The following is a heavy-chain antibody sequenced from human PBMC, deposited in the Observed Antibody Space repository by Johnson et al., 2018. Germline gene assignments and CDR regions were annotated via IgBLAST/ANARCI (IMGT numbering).Heavy chain of an antibody. CDR1: GFTFSGFG. D-gene: IGHD2-8*01. Sequence: VQLVQSGGGVVQPGRSLRLSCATSGFTFSGFGLHWVRQPPGKGLVWVSRINSVGRGTIYAASVKGRCTIARDNAKNTLYLQLNSLRAEDTAVYYSARGGCEHGVEMWGQGTMGTVSS. V-gene: IGHV3-74*02. J-gene: IGHJ3*02. CDR2: INSVGRGT. CDR3: ARGGCEHGVEM.